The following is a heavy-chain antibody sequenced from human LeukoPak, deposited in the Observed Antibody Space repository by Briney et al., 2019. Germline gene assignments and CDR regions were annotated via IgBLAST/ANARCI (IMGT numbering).Heavy chain of an antibody. Sequence: SGPALVKPTQTLTLTCTFSGFSLSTGGMCVSWIRQPPGKGLEWIGEINHSGSTNYNPSLKSRVTISVDTSKNQFSLKLSSVTAADTAVYYCARRELRYFDWLLAVKSQPEDAFDIWGQGTMVTVSS. CDR2: INHSGST. V-gene: IGHV4-30-2*01. J-gene: IGHJ3*02. D-gene: IGHD3-9*01. CDR1: GFSLSTGGMC. CDR3: ARRELRYFDWLLAVKSQPEDAFDI.